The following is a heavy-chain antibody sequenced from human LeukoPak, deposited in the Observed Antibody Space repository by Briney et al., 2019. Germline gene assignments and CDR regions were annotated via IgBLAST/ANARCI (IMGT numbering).Heavy chain of an antibody. D-gene: IGHD3-3*01. J-gene: IGHJ6*02. CDR1: GYTFTGHY. CDR2: INPNSGGT. Sequence: GASVKVSCKASGYTFTGHYMHWVRQAPGQGLEWMGWINPNSGGTNYAQKFQGRVTMTRDTSISTAYMELSRLRSDDTAVYYCARDAGFLEWLVSYGMDVWGQGTTVTVSS. V-gene: IGHV1-2*02. CDR3: ARDAGFLEWLVSYGMDV.